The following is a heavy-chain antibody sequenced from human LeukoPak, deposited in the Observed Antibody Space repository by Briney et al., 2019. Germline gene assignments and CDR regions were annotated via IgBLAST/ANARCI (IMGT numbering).Heavy chain of an antibody. V-gene: IGHV4-59*01. J-gene: IGHJ5*02. D-gene: IGHD6-13*01. Sequence: SETLSLTCTVSVRSISFYSWSWVRQPPGKGLEWIGYIYYSGKTDYNDSLKSQVSISVDTSKNQFSLKLYSVTAADPAVYYCAGDATGHNSSWESEPGGQGSLVTVSS. CDR1: VRSISFYS. CDR2: IYYSGKT. CDR3: AGDATGHNSSWESEP.